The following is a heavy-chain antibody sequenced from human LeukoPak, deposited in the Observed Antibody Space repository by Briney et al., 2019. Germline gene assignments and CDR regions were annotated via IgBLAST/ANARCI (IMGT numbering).Heavy chain of an antibody. Sequence: GGSLRLSCAASGFTFSSYGMHWVRQAPGKGLEWVSGISWNSGSIGYADSVKGRFTISRDNAKNSLYLQMNSLRAEDTALYYCAKDRGFSIAAAGNFDYWGQGTLVTVSS. J-gene: IGHJ4*02. CDR2: ISWNSGSI. D-gene: IGHD6-13*01. CDR3: AKDRGFSIAAAGNFDY. CDR1: GFTFSSYG. V-gene: IGHV3-9*01.